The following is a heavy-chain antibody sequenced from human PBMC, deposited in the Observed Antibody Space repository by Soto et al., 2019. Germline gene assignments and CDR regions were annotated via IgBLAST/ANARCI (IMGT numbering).Heavy chain of an antibody. CDR3: ARSAGWYAVHS. J-gene: IGHJ4*02. CDR2: VFHTGTT. Sequence: QVQLQESGPGLVKPSGTLSLTCAVSGASVSSPYYWCWVRQPPGKGLVWIGEVFHTGTTSYNPSLRSRVTISMDKSNNQFSLDLRSVTAADTAVYYCARSAGWYAVHSWGPGTLVIVSS. CDR1: GASVSSPYY. D-gene: IGHD6-19*01. V-gene: IGHV4-4*02.